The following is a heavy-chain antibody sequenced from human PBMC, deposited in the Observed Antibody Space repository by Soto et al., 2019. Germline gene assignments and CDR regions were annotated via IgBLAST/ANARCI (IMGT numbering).Heavy chain of an antibody. CDR2: IVPNSGGT. CDR3: ARGFLSCSDGACYVDS. CDR1: GYNFNGYY. V-gene: IGHV1-2*02. J-gene: IGHJ4*02. Sequence: ASVKVSCKASGYNFNGYYLHWLRQAPGQGLEWMGWIVPNSGGTYSAQKFQGRLTLTRDSSISTTYLELSSLTSDDTAVYYCARGFLSCSDGACYVDSWGQGTLVTVYS. D-gene: IGHD2-15*01.